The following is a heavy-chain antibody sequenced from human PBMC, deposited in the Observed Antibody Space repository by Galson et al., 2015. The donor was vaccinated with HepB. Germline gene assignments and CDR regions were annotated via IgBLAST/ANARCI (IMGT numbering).Heavy chain of an antibody. V-gene: IGHV1-2*06. CDR2: INPNSGDT. J-gene: IGHJ4*02. CDR1: GYTFTGYY. CDR3: ASDPGSGNRFDY. Sequence: SVKVSCEASGYTFTGYYIHWVRQAPGQGLEWMGRINPNSGDTHYAQKFQGRVTVTRDTSTSTAYMELSRLRSDDTAVYYCASDPGSGNRFDYWGQGTLVPVSS. D-gene: IGHD1-26*01.